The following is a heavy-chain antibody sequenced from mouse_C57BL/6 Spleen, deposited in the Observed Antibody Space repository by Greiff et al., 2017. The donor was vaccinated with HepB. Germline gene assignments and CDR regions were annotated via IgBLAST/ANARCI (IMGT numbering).Heavy chain of an antibody. V-gene: IGHV6-3*01. CDR1: GFTFSNYW. J-gene: IGHJ3*01. D-gene: IGHD2-3*01. Sequence: EVKLEESGGGLVQPGGSMKLSCVASGFTFSNYWMNWVRQSPEKGLEWVAQIRLKSDNYATHYAESVKGRFTISRDDSKSSVYLQMNNLRAEDTGIYYCTHDGYHGGFAYWGQGTLVTVSA. CDR2: IRLKSDNYAT. CDR3: THDGYHGGFAY.